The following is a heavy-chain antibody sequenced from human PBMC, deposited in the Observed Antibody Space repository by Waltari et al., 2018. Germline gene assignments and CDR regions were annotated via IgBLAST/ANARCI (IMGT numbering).Heavy chain of an antibody. Sequence: EVQLVESGGGLVKPGGSLRLSCAASGFTLSSYSLTWVRKAPGKGLEWVSSISSSSSYIYYADSVKGRFTISRDNAKNSLYLQMNSLRAEDTAVYYCAREKGGLGGLDVWGQGTTVTVSS. D-gene: IGHD3-16*01. CDR2: ISSSSSYI. V-gene: IGHV3-21*01. CDR1: GFTLSSYS. J-gene: IGHJ6*02. CDR3: AREKGGLGGLDV.